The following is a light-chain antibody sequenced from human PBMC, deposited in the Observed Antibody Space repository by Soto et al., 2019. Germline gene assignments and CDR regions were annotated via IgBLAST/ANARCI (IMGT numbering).Light chain of an antibody. CDR1: QDIVAY. CDR3: QQAYSFPIT. Sequence: DIQVTQSPSSVSASVVDRVTITCLASQDIVAYLAWYQHKPGRAPELLIRAASTLQSGVPSRFSGSGSGTDFTLTINSLQPEDFATYYCQQAYSFPITFGQGTRLENK. CDR2: AAS. V-gene: IGKV1D-12*01. J-gene: IGKJ5*01.